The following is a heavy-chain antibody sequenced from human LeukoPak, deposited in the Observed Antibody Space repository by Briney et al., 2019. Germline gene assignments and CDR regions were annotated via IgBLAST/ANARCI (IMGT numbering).Heavy chain of an antibody. CDR3: ARDITDHFSFDY. D-gene: IGHD3-10*01. CDR2: ISGSGGST. Sequence: GGSLRLSCAASGFTFSSYAMSWVRQAPGKGLEWVSTISGSGGSTYYADSVKGRFTISRDNSKDTLYLQMDSLRPEDAAVYYCARDITDHFSFDYWGQGTLVTVSS. CDR1: GFTFSSYA. J-gene: IGHJ4*02. V-gene: IGHV3-23*01.